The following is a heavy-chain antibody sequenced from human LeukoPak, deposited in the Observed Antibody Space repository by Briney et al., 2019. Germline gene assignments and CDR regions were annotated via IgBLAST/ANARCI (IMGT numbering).Heavy chain of an antibody. J-gene: IGHJ4*02. CDR1: GGSFSGYY. D-gene: IGHD3-22*01. CDR2: INHSGST. Sequence: SETLSLTCAVYGGSFSGYYWSWIRQPPGKGLEWIGEINHSGSTNYNPSLKSRVTISVDTSKNQFSLKLSSVTAADTAVYYCARHSSGYFWSPLIDYWGQGTLVTVSS. CDR3: ARHSSGYFWSPLIDY. V-gene: IGHV4-34*01.